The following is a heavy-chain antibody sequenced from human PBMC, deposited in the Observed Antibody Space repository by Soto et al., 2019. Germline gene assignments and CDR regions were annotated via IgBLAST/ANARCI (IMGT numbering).Heavy chain of an antibody. J-gene: IGHJ5*02. V-gene: IGHV3-33*01. CDR3: ARSGRGWYNWFGR. CDR1: GFSFSSYG. CDR2: ISIDGNDK. Sequence: QVQLVESGGGVVQPGTSLRLSCAASGFSFSSYGMHWVRQAPGKGLEWLTVISIDGNDKNYGDSVKGRFIVSRDNSKNALYLQMNTLRAEDPALYYRARSGRGWYNWFGRWGQGTLVTVSS. D-gene: IGHD1-20*01.